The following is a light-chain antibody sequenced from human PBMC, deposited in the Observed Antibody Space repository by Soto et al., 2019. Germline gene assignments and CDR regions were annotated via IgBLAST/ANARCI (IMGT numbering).Light chain of an antibody. Sequence: QSALTQPASVSGSPGQSITISCTGSSGDIGDYKYVSWYKQHPGKAPKLMIYDVSNRPSGVSNRFSASKSGNTASLTISGLQAEDEADYYCSSYTSTNIVIFGGGTKLTVL. CDR3: SSYTSTNIVI. V-gene: IGLV2-14*01. CDR1: SGDIGDYKY. J-gene: IGLJ2*01. CDR2: DVS.